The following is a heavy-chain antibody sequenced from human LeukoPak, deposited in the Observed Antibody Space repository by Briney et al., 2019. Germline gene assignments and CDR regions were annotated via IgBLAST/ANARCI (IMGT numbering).Heavy chain of an antibody. CDR2: IIPILGIA. Sequence: GSSVKVSCKASGGTFSSYAISWVRQAPGQGLEWMGRIIPILGIANYAQKFQGRVTITADTSTSTAYLDLRRLRSDDTAVYYCARAGYENLIAGPDFWGQGTLVTVSS. D-gene: IGHD1-1*01. V-gene: IGHV1-69*04. CDR3: ARAGYENLIAGPDF. J-gene: IGHJ4*02. CDR1: GGTFSSYA.